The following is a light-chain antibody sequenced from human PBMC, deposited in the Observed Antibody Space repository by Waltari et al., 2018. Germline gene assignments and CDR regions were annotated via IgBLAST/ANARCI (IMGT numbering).Light chain of an antibody. J-gene: IGLJ2*01. CDR3: QVWDRSTDYVV. CDR2: HEN. V-gene: IGLV3-21*01. CDR1: NIGRKS. Sequence: SYVMTQPPSVSVAPGKTAKISCAGDNIGRKSVHWYQQRPGQAPVVVLNHENDRPSGSHDRLADSNSGSAAMLTIRRVEGGDEADYYCQVWDRSTDYVVFGGGTKLTVL.